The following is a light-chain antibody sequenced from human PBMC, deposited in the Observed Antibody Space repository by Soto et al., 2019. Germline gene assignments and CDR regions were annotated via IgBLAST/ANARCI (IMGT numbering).Light chain of an antibody. CDR3: QQYDCSPPFT. CDR2: GAS. J-gene: IGKJ3*01. V-gene: IGKV3-20*01. CDR1: QSVSRSY. Sequence: ELVLTQSPGPLSLSPGERATLSCRASQSVSRSYLAWYQQKPGQAPRLLIYGASSRATGIPDRFSGSGSGTDFTLTISKLEPEDSAVYYCQQYDCSPPFTFGPGTKVYIK.